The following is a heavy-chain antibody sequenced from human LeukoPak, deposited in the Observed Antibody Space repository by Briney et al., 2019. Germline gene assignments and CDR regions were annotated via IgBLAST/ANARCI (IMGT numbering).Heavy chain of an antibody. CDR1: GVSISSSNSY. CDR3: ASFDTSDGYAPVDY. Sequence: SETLSLTCTVSGVSISSSNSYWGWIRQPPGKGLEWIGEINHSGSTNYNPSLKSRVTISVDTSKNQFSLKLSSVTAADTAVYYCASFDTSDGYAPVDYWGQGTLVTVSS. D-gene: IGHD5-24*01. V-gene: IGHV4-39*07. J-gene: IGHJ4*02. CDR2: INHSGST.